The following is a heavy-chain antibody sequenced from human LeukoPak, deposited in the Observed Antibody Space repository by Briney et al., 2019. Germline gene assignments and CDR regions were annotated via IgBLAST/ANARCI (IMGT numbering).Heavy chain of an antibody. CDR2: IYYSGTT. V-gene: IGHV4-39*01. J-gene: IGHJ4*02. Sequence: SETLSLTCTVSGGSIGSSSYYWGWIRQPPGKGLEWIGSIYYSGTTYYNLSLKSRVTVSIDTSKNQFSLKLSSVTAADTAVYYCAKLDSGSSTHFDYLGQGTLVTVSS. CDR1: GGSIGSSSYY. D-gene: IGHD6-6*01. CDR3: AKLDSGSSTHFDY.